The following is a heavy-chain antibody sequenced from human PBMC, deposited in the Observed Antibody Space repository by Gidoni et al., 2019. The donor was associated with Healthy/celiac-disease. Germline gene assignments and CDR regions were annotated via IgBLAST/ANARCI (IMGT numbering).Heavy chain of an antibody. CDR1: GNNFHTYT. D-gene: IGHD2-2*01. CDR3: ASPSADCDIPSCPLAY. Sequence: QVQLVQSGAEVKKPGSSVKVACKASGNNFHTYTISWVRQAPGQGLEWMGGITPIFGTANYSQKSQGRVTITADRSTNTVYMELSSLKSEYTAVYYCASPSADCDIPSCPLAYWGQGTLVTVSS. J-gene: IGHJ4*02. CDR2: ITPIFGTA. V-gene: IGHV1-69*06.